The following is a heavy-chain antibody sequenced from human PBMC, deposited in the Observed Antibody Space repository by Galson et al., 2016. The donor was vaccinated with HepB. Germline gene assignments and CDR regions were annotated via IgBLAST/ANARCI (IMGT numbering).Heavy chain of an antibody. CDR2: ISPTSNDI. CDR1: GFTFSDYY. Sequence: SLRLSCAASGFTFSDYYMSWIRQAPGKGLKWVSYISPTSNDINFADSVVGRFSISRDNAKNSLYLQMNTLGAEDTAVYYCASPSGRFSVHTFDLWGQGTMVTVSS. V-gene: IGHV3-11*06. D-gene: IGHD1-26*01. CDR3: ASPSGRFSVHTFDL. J-gene: IGHJ3*01.